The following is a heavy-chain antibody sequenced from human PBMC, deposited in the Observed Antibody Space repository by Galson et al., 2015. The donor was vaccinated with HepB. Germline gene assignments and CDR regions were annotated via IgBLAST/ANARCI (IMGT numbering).Heavy chain of an antibody. CDR1: GSTFSSYG. V-gene: IGHV3-30*18. Sequence: SLRLSCAASGSTFSSYGMHWVRQAPGKGLEWVAVISYDGSNKYYADSVKGRFTVSRDNSKNTLYLQMNSLRAEDTAVYYCAKDFVDTAFDYWGQGTLVTVSS. CDR3: AKDFVDTAFDY. D-gene: IGHD5-18*01. J-gene: IGHJ4*02. CDR2: ISYDGSNK.